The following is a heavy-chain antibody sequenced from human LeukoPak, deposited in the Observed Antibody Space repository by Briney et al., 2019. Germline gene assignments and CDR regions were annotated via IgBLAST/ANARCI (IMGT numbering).Heavy chain of an antibody. D-gene: IGHD3-22*01. J-gene: IGHJ4*02. CDR2: ITWDSGTI. V-gene: IGHV3-9*03. Sequence: GGSLRLSCAASGFSFDDYAMHWVRQAPGKGLEWVSGITWDSGTIAYADSVKGRFTISRDNAKNSLYLQMNSLRAEDMALYYCAKANYDSGGSLPYFDHWGQGTLVTVSS. CDR1: GFSFDDYA. CDR3: AKANYDSGGSLPYFDH.